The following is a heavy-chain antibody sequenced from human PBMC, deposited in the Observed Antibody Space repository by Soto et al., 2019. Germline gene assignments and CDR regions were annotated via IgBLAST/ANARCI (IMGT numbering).Heavy chain of an antibody. CDR3: ANADYGDCYNWFDT. Sequence: QVQLVMSGGGVVRPGGSLRFSCAASGFTFSSYGMPWVSQTPGKGLKWVSVISYDGSNKYYAYSVNGRFTISRDNSKNTLYLKMNSRRADDTAVYYCANADYGDCYNWFDTWGQGSLVTGSS. D-gene: IGHD4-17*01. CDR2: ISYDGSNK. J-gene: IGHJ5*02. CDR1: GFTFSSYG. V-gene: IGHV3-30*18.